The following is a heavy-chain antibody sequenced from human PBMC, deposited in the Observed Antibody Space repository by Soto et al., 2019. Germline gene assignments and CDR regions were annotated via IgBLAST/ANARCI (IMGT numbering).Heavy chain of an antibody. Sequence: EVQLVESGGGLVQPGGSLRLSCAASGFTASSNYMSWVRQAPGKGLEWVSVIYSGGSTYYADSVKGRFTISRDNSKNTLYLQMNSLRAEDTAVYYCAREGDSSWFDPWGQGTLVTVSS. CDR3: AREGDSSWFDP. J-gene: IGHJ5*02. D-gene: IGHD3-16*01. V-gene: IGHV3-66*01. CDR2: IYSGGST. CDR1: GFTASSNY.